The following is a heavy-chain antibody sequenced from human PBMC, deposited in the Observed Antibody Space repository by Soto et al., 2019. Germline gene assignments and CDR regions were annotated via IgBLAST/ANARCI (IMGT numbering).Heavy chain of an antibody. CDR2: ISGSGGRQ. V-gene: IGHV3-23*01. CDR3: AKDLDGYYSSTSYYICDY. CDR1: GFTFRSSA. Sequence: GGSLRLSCAASGFTFRSSAMSGVRQAPGKVLEWVSAISGSGGRQYSADSVKGRFTISRDNSTNPLSVQTNSLRAQDTARTYCAKDLDGYYSSTSYYICDYWGQGTLVTVSS. D-gene: IGHD2-2*03. J-gene: IGHJ4*02.